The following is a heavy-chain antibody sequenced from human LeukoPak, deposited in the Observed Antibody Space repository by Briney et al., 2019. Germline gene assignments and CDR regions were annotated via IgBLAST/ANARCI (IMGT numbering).Heavy chain of an antibody. CDR2: IKSKVDGGTT. CDR1: GFTFTNAW. CDR3: TTGVRSRDYDCVWGSRPSDYFYYGMDF. Sequence: KAGGSLGLSCKASGFTFTNAWMNWVRQAPGKGLEWVGRIKSKVDGGTTDYAAPAKGRFIFSRDDSENMLYLQMNSLKTEDTAVYYCTTGVRSRDYDCVWGSRPSDYFYYGMDFWGQGTTVTVSS. V-gene: IGHV3-15*07. D-gene: IGHD3-16*01. J-gene: IGHJ6*02.